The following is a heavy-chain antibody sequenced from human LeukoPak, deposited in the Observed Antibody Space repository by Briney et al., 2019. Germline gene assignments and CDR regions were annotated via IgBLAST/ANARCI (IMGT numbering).Heavy chain of an antibody. Sequence: ASVKVSCKASGGTFSSYAIIWVRQAPGQGLEWMGRIIPIIGIANYAQKFQGRVTITADKSTSTAYMELSSLRSEDTAVYYCARGSGVVPAAVRYYYYGMDVWGQGTTVTVSS. V-gene: IGHV1-69*04. CDR3: ARGSGVVPAAVRYYYYGMDV. CDR2: IIPIIGIA. J-gene: IGHJ6*02. CDR1: GGTFSSYA. D-gene: IGHD2-2*01.